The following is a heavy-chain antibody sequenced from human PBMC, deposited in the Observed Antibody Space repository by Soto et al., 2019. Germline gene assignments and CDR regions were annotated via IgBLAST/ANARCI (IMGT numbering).Heavy chain of an antibody. CDR1: GGTFSNYV. V-gene: IGHV1-69*18. CDR2: IIPLFSTA. J-gene: IGHJ2*01. D-gene: IGHD6-13*01. Sequence: QVQLVQSGAEVKKPGSSVKVSCKASGGTFSNYVLTWVRQAPGQGLEWMGRIIPLFSTADYSQTFQGRVTITADESTSTAYMELSSLRSEDTAVYYCASGLEVAAASFEFWGRGTLVTVSS. CDR3: ASGLEVAAASFEF.